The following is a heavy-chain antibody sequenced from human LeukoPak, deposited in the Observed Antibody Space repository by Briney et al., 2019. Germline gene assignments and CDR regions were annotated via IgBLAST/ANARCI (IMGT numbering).Heavy chain of an antibody. V-gene: IGHV1-18*01. CDR1: GYTFTSYG. CDR3: ASSPTNDFWSGYYFTLDY. Sequence: ASVKVSCKASGYTFTSYGISWVRQAPGQGLEWMGWISAYNGNTNYAQKLQGRVTMTTDTSTSTAYMELRSLRSDDTAVYYCASSPTNDFWSGYYFTLDYWGQGTLVTVSS. J-gene: IGHJ4*02. CDR2: ISAYNGNT. D-gene: IGHD3-3*01.